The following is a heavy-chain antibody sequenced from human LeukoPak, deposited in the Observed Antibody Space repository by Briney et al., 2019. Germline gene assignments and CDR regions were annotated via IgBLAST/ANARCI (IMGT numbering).Heavy chain of an antibody. V-gene: IGHV4-34*01. CDR3: ARGLVTMVRGVIGY. CDR2: INHSGST. D-gene: IGHD3-10*01. CDR1: GGSFSGYY. Sequence: PSETLSLTCAVYGGSFSGYYWSWIRQPPGKGLEWIGVINHSGSTNYNPSLKSRVTISVDTSNNQFSLKLSSVTAADTAVYYCARGLVTMVRGVIGYWGQGTLVTVSS. J-gene: IGHJ4*02.